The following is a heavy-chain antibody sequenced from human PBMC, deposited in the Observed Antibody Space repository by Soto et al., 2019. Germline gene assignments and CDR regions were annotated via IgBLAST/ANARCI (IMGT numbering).Heavy chain of an antibody. CDR1: GFTFNIYA. Sequence: GGSLRLSCAASGFTFNIYALHWVRQAPGKGLEWVAVISFDGTKKYYSDSVKGRFTISRDNLKNTLYLQMNNLRVEDAALYFCAREDDYGYRYINYGLDVWGQGSTVTVSS. CDR3: AREDDYGYRYINYGLDV. D-gene: IGHD4-17*01. V-gene: IGHV3-30-3*01. J-gene: IGHJ6*02. CDR2: ISFDGTKK.